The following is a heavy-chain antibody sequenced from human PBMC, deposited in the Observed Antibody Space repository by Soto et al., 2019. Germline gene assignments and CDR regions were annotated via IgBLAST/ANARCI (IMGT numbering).Heavy chain of an antibody. CDR2: ISTSSSYI. CDR3: ARGVIVVDGFFDY. J-gene: IGHJ4*02. CDR1: GFTFSSYS. Sequence: EVQLVESGGGLVKPGESLRLSCAASGFTFSSYSMNWVRQAPGKGLEWVSSISTSSSYIYYADSVKGRFTISRDNAKNSLYLQMNSLRAEDTAVYYCARGVIVVDGFFDYWGQGTLVTVSS. V-gene: IGHV3-21*01. D-gene: IGHD3-22*01.